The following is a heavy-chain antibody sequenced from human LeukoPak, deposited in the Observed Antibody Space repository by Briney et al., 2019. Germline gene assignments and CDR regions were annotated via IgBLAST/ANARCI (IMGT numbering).Heavy chain of an antibody. J-gene: IGHJ3*02. CDR2: LYYSGST. D-gene: IGHD2-2*02. V-gene: IGHV4-30-4*01. CDR1: GGSISSDDYY. CDR3: ARGEGLYAFDI. Sequence: SETLSLTCTVSGGSISSDDYYWSWIRQPPGKGLEWIGYLYYSGSTYYNPSLKSRVTISVDTSKNQFSLKLSSVTAADTAVYYCARGEGLYAFDIWGQGTMVTVSS.